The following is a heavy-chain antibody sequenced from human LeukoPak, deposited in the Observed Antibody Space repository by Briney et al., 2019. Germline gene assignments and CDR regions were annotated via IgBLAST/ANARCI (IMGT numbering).Heavy chain of an antibody. V-gene: IGHV1-2*02. CDR2: INPNSGVT. J-gene: IGHJ4*02. CDR3: SREDY. CDR1: GYTFIGYY. Sequence: ASVKVSCKASGYTFIGYYLHWVRQAPGQGLEWVGWINPNSGVTNYAQKFQGRVSMTSDTSISTVYMELSRLRSDDTAVYYCSREDYWGQGTLVTVSS.